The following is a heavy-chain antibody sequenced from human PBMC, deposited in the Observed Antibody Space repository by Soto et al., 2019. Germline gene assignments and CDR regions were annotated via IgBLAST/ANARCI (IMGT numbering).Heavy chain of an antibody. CDR3: ARQGDSTMAIFDY. CDR2: INGRGST. V-gene: IGHV4-34*01. Sequence: PSETLSLTCAVYGGSFSGVYWSWIRQPPGKGLEWIGEINGRGSTKYNPSLKSRVTMSVDPSKNQFSLKLTSVTAADTAVYYCARQGDSTMAIFDYWGQGALVTVSS. CDR1: GGSFSGVY. J-gene: IGHJ4*02. D-gene: IGHD5-18*01.